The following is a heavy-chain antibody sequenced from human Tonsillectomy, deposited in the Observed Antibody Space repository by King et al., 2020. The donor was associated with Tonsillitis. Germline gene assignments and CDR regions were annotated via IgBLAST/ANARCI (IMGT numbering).Heavy chain of an antibody. CDR3: AGDSIRTNDYAFDI. Sequence: VQLVESGGGLVEPGRSLRLSCAASEFTFNYAWMNWVRQAPGKGLEWVGRIKRKSEGGTTDYAAPVKGRLIMSRDESKNTVYLQMNSLNTDDTAVYYCAGDSIRTNDYAFDIWGQGTMVTVS. D-gene: IGHD1-7*01. J-gene: IGHJ3*02. V-gene: IGHV3-15*01. CDR1: EFTFNYAW. CDR2: IKRKSEGGTT.